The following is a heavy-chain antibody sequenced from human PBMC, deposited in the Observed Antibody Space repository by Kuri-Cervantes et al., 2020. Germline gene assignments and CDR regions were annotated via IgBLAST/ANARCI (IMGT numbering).Heavy chain of an antibody. D-gene: IGHD1-26*01. V-gene: IGHV1-24*01. J-gene: IGHJ6*03. CDR1: GYTFTSYY. CDR3: ATFGRVPNTEPREYYYYYMDV. Sequence: ASVKVSCKASGYTFTSYYMHWVRQAPGKGLEWMGGFDPEDGETIYAQKFQGRVAMTEDTSTDTAYMELSSLRSEDTAVYYCATFGRVPNTEPREYYYYYMDVWGKGTTVTVSS. CDR2: FDPEDGET.